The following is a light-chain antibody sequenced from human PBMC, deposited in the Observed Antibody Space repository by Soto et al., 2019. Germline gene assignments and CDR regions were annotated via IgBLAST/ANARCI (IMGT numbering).Light chain of an antibody. Sequence: QSALTQPASVSGSPGQSITISCTGTSSDVGGYNYVSWYQQHPGKAPKLMIYEVSNRPSGVSNRFSGSKSGNTASLTISGLQAEDEADYYCSSYTSSSTPSGFGTGTKVTVL. CDR1: SSDVGGYNY. CDR3: SSYTSSSTPSG. V-gene: IGLV2-14*01. J-gene: IGLJ1*01. CDR2: EVS.